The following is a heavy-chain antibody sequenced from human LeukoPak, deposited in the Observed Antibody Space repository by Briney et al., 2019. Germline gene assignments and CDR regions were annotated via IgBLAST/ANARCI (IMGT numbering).Heavy chain of an antibody. CDR1: GVPFSNYW. J-gene: IGHJ4*02. CDR3: ARVRGGSTTSDFDY. D-gene: IGHD2-2*01. V-gene: IGHV3-7*05. Sequence: PGGSLRLSCAAAGVPFSNYWMSWVRQAPGKGLEWVANIKEDGGETHYAGSVEGRFTISRDNAKNSQYLQMNSLRGEDTAVYYCARVRGGSTTSDFDYWGQGTLVTVSS. CDR2: IKEDGGET.